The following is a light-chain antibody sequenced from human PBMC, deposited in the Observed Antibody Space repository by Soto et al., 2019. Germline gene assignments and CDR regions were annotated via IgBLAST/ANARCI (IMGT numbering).Light chain of an antibody. CDR1: MRDIGAYNL. J-gene: IGLJ2*01. CDR3: SSFTSKSTLI. V-gene: IGLV2-14*03. Sequence: QSALTQPASVSGSPGQSITISCAGTMRDIGAYNLVSWYQQHPGKAPQLIIYEVRNRPSGISFRFSGSKSGNTASLTISGLQAEDEADYYCSSFTSKSTLIFGGGTTVTVL. CDR2: EVR.